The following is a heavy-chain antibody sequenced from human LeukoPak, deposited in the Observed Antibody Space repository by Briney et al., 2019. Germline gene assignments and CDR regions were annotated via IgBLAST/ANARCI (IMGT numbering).Heavy chain of an antibody. Sequence: ASVKVSCKASGYTFSSYLMYWVRQAPGQGLEWMGLINPRGGNTRYAQKFQGRVTMTRDTSTSTVYMELSSLRSEDTAMYYCARDRTHYYESSGYYSRWEYWGQGTLATVSS. CDR2: INPRGGNT. CDR1: GYTFSSYL. V-gene: IGHV1-46*01. CDR3: ARDRTHYYESSGYYSRWEY. D-gene: IGHD3-22*01. J-gene: IGHJ4*02.